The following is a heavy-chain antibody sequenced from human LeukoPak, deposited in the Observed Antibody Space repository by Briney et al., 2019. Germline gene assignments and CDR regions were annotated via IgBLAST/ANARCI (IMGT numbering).Heavy chain of an antibody. CDR2: IYYSGSA. CDR3: ARASLRGTPTWFDP. V-gene: IGHV4-30-4*08. Sequence: PSQTLSPTCTVSGGSISSGDYYWSWIRQPPGEGLEWIGYIYYSGSAYYNPSLESRVTISVDTSKNHFSLKLNSVTAADTAVYYCARASLRGTPTWFDPWGQGTLVTVSS. J-gene: IGHJ5*02. CDR1: GGSISSGDYY.